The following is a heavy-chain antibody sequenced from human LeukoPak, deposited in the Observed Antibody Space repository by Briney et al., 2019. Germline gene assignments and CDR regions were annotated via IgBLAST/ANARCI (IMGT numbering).Heavy chain of an antibody. CDR2: INPSDGST. CDR3: ARVVGDYIWGSYSYYYYMDV. J-gene: IGHJ6*03. D-gene: IGHD3-16*01. Sequence: ASVKVSCKASGYTFTSYYMHWVRQAPGQGLEWMGIINPSDGSTSYAQKFQGRVTMTRDTSTSTVYMELSSLRSEDTAVYYCARVVGDYIWGSYSYYYYMDVWGKGTTVTVSS. V-gene: IGHV1-46*01. CDR1: GYTFTSYY.